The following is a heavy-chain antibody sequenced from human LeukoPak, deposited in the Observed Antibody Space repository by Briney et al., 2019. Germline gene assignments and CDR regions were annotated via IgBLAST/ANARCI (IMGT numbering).Heavy chain of an antibody. J-gene: IGHJ4*02. CDR2: IRYDGSDK. CDR3: AKLYGSGTSYHPLDY. CDR1: GFIFSDYG. Sequence: GGSLRHSCAASGFIFSDYGMHWVRQAPGKGLEWVAFIRYDGSDKYYADSVKGRFTNSRDDSKNTLYLQMNSLRPEDTAVYYCAKLYGSGTSYHPLDYWGQGTLVTVSS. V-gene: IGHV3-30*02. D-gene: IGHD3-10*01.